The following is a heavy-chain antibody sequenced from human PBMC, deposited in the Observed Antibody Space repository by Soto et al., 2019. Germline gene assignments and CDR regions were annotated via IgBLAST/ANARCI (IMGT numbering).Heavy chain of an antibody. J-gene: IGHJ6*02. D-gene: IGHD3-10*01. CDR3: AKDPSYGSGSYYYYYYGMDV. Sequence: EVQVLESGGGLVQPGGSLRLSCAASGFTFSSYAMSWVRQAPGKGLEWVSAISGSGGSTYHADSVRGRFTISRDNSKNTLYLQMNRLRAEDTAVYYCAKDPSYGSGSYYYYYYGMDVWGQGTTVTVSS. V-gene: IGHV3-23*01. CDR2: ISGSGGST. CDR1: GFTFSSYA.